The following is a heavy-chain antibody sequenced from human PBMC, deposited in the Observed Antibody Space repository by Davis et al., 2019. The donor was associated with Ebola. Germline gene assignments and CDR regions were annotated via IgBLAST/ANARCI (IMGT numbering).Heavy chain of an antibody. CDR3: ASILQYYYDSSGYYVGIYFDY. D-gene: IGHD3-22*01. V-gene: IGHV4-59*08. J-gene: IGHJ4*02. CDR1: GGSISSYY. Sequence: MPSETLSLTCTVSGGSISSYYWSWIRQPPGKGLEWIGYIYYSGSTNYNPSLKSRVTISVDTSKNQFSLKLSSVTAADTAVYYCASILQYYYDSSGYYVGIYFDYWGQGTLVTVSS. CDR2: IYYSGST.